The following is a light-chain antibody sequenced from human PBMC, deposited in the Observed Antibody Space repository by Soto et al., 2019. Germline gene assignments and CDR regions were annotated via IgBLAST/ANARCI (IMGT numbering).Light chain of an antibody. V-gene: IGKV1-5*03. CDR2: KAS. J-gene: IGKJ1*01. CDR1: QGISSW. CDR3: QQYNSYPWT. Sequence: DIPMAQSPWTLSASVGARVHINYRASQGISSWLAWYQQKPGKAPKLLIYKASSLESGVPSRFSGSGSGTEFTLTISSLQPDDFATYYCQQYNSYPWTFGQGTKVDIK.